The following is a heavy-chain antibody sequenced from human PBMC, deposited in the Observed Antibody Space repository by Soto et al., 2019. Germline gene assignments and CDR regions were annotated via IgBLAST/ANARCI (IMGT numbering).Heavy chain of an antibody. J-gene: IGHJ4*02. CDR2: VQNSAST. CDR3: ARGGAVAGPFDY. D-gene: IGHD6-19*01. V-gene: IGHV4-34*01. Sequence: LSDALSLTWAAYDGTPRGDYGTWLRQQRRMSLECRGQVQNSASTNYNPSLRSRVTISVDTSKNHISLKVMSVIVAETAMFYCARGGAVAGPFDYWGQGTKVTVSS. CDR1: DGTPRGDY.